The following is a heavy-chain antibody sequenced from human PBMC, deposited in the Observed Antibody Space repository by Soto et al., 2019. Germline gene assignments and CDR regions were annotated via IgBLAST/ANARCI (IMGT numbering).Heavy chain of an antibody. CDR1: GGSVNIYD. Sequence: QVQLQESGPGLVKPSETLSLTCTVSGGSVNIYDWSWIRQPPGKGLEWIGYIHYTGSTMHNPSLNSRLITSVDTSKNQFSLKLKSVTAADTAVYYCARQDPGHPYFDYWGQGALVSVSS. D-gene: IGHD1-1*01. J-gene: IGHJ4*02. CDR2: IHYTGST. V-gene: IGHV4-59*08. CDR3: ARQDPGHPYFDY.